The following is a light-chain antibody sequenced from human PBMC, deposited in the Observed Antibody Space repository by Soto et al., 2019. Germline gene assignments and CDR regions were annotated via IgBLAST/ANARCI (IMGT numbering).Light chain of an antibody. CDR1: QSISSW. CDR2: DAS. CDR3: QQYNSYSRT. J-gene: IGKJ4*01. V-gene: IGKV1-5*01. Sequence: DIQMTQSPSTLSASVGDRVTITCRASQSISSWLAWYQQKPGKAPKLLIYDASSLESGVPSRFSGSGSGTEFTLTISSLQPYDFATYYCQQYNSYSRTFGGGTKVEIK.